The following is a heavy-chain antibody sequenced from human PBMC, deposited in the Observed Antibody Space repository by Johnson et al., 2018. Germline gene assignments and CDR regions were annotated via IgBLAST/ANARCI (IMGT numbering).Heavy chain of an antibody. CDR3: ARGAPVYRYGQKQTYGMDV. D-gene: IGHD5-18*01. V-gene: IGHV4-59*01. J-gene: IGHJ6*02. CDR2: IYYSGST. CDR1: GGSISSYY. Sequence: VQLVESGPGLVKSSETLSLTCSVSGGSISSYYWSWIRQPPGKGLEWIGYIYYSGSTNYNPSLKSRVTISADTSKNQFSLKLSAVTAADTAVYDCARGAPVYRYGQKQTYGMDVWGQGTTVTVSS.